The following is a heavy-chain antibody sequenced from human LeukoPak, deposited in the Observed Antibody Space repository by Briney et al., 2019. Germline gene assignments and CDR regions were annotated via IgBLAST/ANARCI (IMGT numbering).Heavy chain of an antibody. V-gene: IGHV4-61*02. CDR1: GGSISSGSYY. Sequence: PSQTLSLTRSVSGGSISSGSYYWSWIPQPAGKGLEWIGRIYTSGSTNYNPSLKSRVTISVDTSKNQFSLKLSSVTAADTAVYYCARDLYYYDSSGYYLWGFDIWGQGTMVTVSS. CDR3: ARDLYYYDSSGYYLWGFDI. CDR2: IYTSGST. D-gene: IGHD3-22*01. J-gene: IGHJ3*02.